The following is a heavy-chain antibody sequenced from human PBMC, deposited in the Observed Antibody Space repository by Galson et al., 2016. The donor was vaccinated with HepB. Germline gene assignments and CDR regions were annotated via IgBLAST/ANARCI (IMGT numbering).Heavy chain of an antibody. CDR1: GGSFSGYY. CDR2: IDHSGST. CDR3: ARGIPHPAYTDNGGYHLVEAFDL. Sequence: SETLSLTCGGYGGSFSGYYWTWIRQPPGKGLEWIGEIDHSGSTNYKSSLKSRVTISSDTSENHLSLKLTSVTAADTAVYYCARGIPHPAYTDNGGYHLVEAFDLWGQGTVVTVSS. V-gene: IGHV4-34*01. J-gene: IGHJ3*01. D-gene: IGHD3-22*01.